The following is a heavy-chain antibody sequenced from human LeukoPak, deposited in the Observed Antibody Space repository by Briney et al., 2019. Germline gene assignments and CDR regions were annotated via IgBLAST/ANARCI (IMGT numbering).Heavy chain of an antibody. D-gene: IGHD5-24*01. CDR1: GVTFSGSA. V-gene: IGHV3-73*01. Sequence: GGSLRLSCAASGVTFSGSAMHWVRQASGKGLEWVGRIRSKANNFATAYGASVTGRFTISRDDSNNMAYLQMNSLKTEDTAVYYCTRGLDGPWFDSRGQGTLVTVSA. CDR2: IRSKANNFAT. J-gene: IGHJ5*01. CDR3: TRGLDGPWFDS.